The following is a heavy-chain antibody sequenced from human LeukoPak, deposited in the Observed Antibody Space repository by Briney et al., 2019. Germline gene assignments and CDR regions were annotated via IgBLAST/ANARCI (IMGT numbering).Heavy chain of an antibody. D-gene: IGHD1-26*01. Sequence: GSLRLSCAASGFTFSSYAMSWVRQAPGKGLEWVSAISGSGGSTYYADSVKGRFTISRDNSKNTLYLQMNSLGAEDTAVYYCASIVGATMRAFDYWGQGTLVTVSS. CDR3: ASIVGATMRAFDY. V-gene: IGHV3-23*01. CDR2: ISGSGGST. J-gene: IGHJ4*02. CDR1: GFTFSSYA.